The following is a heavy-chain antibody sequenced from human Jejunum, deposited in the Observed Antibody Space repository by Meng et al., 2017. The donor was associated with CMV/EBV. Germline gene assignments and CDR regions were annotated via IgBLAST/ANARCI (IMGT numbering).Heavy chain of an antibody. J-gene: IGHJ6*02. Sequence: ISWVRRVPGQGLEWVGGFIPVLDKAHYAQRFQGRVTITADKSTSTVYMELSSLTSEDTAVYYCASGTIFGVVTPYYYGMDVWGQGTTVTVSS. CDR2: FIPVLDKA. CDR3: ASGTIFGVVTPYYYGMDV. D-gene: IGHD3-3*01. V-gene: IGHV1-69*10.